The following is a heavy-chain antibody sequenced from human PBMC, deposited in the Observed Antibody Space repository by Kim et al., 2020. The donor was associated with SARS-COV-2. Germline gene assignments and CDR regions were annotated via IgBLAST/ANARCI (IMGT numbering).Heavy chain of an antibody. CDR3: ARDYSHPGLYYYYGMDV. CDR2: ISSSGSTI. Sequence: GGSLRLSCAASGFTFSSYEMNWVRQAPGKGLEWVSYISSSGSTIYYADSVKGRFTISRDNAKNSLYLQMNSLRAEDTAVYYCARDYSHPGLYYYYGMDVWGQGTTVTVSS. V-gene: IGHV3-48*03. J-gene: IGHJ6*02. D-gene: IGHD4-4*01. CDR1: GFTFSSYE.